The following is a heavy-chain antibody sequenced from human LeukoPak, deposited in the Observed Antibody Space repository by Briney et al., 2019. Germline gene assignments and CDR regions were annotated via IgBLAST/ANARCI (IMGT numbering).Heavy chain of an antibody. CDR2: IIPILGIA. D-gene: IGHD2-2*01. CDR1: GGTFSSYT. J-gene: IGHJ5*02. CDR3: ARDGGAPVVEPAAINWFDP. V-gene: IGHV1-69*04. Sequence: SVKVSCKASGGTFSSYTISWVRQAPGQGLEWMGRIIPILGIANYAQKFQGRVTITADKSTSTAYMELSSLRSEDTAVYYCARDGGAPVVEPAAINWFDPWGQGTLVTVSS.